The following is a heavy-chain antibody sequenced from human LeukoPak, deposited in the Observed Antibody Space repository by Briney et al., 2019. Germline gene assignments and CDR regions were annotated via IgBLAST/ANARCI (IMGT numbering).Heavy chain of an antibody. J-gene: IGHJ6*04. Sequence: TGGSLRLSCAGSGFMFSTYGMHWVRQAPGKGLEWVAVIWNDGSNKYHADSVKGRFTISRDNSKNTLYLQMNSLRAEDTAVYYCAGPVRGIIDYGMDVWAKGPRSPSPQ. V-gene: IGHV3-33*01. CDR3: AGPVRGIIDYGMDV. D-gene: IGHD3-10*02. CDR2: IWNDGSNK. CDR1: GFMFSTYG.